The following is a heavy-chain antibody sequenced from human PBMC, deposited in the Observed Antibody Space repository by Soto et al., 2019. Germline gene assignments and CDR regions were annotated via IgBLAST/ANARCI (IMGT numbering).Heavy chain of an antibody. V-gene: IGHV4-39*01. CDR2: IYYSGST. CDR1: GVSLSSSSYY. D-gene: IGHD1-26*01. CDR3: ASDIVVKGEYYMDV. Sequence: SETLSLTCTVSGVSLSSSSYYRGWIRQPPGKGLEWIGSIYYSGSTYYNPSLKSRVTISVDTSKNQFSLKLSSVTAADTAVYYCASDIVVKGEYYMDVWGKGTTVTVSS. J-gene: IGHJ6*03.